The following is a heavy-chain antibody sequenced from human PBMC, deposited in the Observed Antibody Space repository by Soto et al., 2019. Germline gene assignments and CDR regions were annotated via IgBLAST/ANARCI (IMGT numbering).Heavy chain of an antibody. CDR3: ARVGYSNYEVDYYYGMDV. CDR1: GYTFTSYG. Sequence: GASVEVSCKASGYTFTSYGISWVRQAPGQGLEWMGWISAYNGNTNYAQKLQGRVTMTTDTSTSTAYMELRSLRSDDTAVYYCARVGYSNYEVDYYYGMDVWGQGTTITVSS. D-gene: IGHD4-4*01. CDR2: ISAYNGNT. V-gene: IGHV1-18*01. J-gene: IGHJ6*02.